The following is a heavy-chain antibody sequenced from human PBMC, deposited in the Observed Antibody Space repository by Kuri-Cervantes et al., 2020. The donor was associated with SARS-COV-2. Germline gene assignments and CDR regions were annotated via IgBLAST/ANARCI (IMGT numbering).Heavy chain of an antibody. CDR3: ATGHNWNYVSGGMDV. J-gene: IGHJ6*02. CDR2: FDPEDGET. D-gene: IGHD1-7*01. CDR1: GYTLTELS. V-gene: IGHV1-24*01. Sequence: ASVKVSCKVSGYTLTELSMHWVRQAPGKGLEWMGGFDPEDGETIYAQKFQGRVTMTENTSTDTAYMELSSLRSEDTAVYYCATGHNWNYVSGGMDVWGQGTTVTVSS.